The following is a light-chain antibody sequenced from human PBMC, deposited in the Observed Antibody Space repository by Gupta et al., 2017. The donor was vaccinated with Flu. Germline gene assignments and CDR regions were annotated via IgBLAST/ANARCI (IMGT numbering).Light chain of an antibody. Sequence: QLVLTPSPSASASLGASVKLTCTLTSGHSTYAIAWHQQQPKKGPRFLMKRNSDGSHTKGDGIPDRFSGSSSGADRYLVISSRQAEDEADYYCQTWGTGGGEVFGGGTKLTVV. CDR1: SGHSTYA. J-gene: IGLJ3*02. CDR3: QTWGTGGGEV. V-gene: IGLV4-69*01. CDR2: RNSDGSH.